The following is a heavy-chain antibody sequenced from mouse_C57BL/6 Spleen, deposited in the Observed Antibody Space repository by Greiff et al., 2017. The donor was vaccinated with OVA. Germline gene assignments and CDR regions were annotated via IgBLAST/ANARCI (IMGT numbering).Heavy chain of an antibody. Sequence: VQLQQPGAELVRPGSSVKLSCKASGYTFTSYWMDWVKQRPGQGLEWIGNIYPYDSDTHYTQKFKDKATLTVDKSSSTAYMQLSSLTSKDTAVDYCAIQEYGCVDVWGTGTTLTVSS. CDR2: IYPYDSDT. CDR1: GYTFTSYW. J-gene: IGHJ1*03. V-gene: IGHV1-61*01. CDR3: AIQEYGCVDV.